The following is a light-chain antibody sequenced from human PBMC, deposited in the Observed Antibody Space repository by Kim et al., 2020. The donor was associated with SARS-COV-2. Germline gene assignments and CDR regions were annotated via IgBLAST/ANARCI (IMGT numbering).Light chain of an antibody. CDR3: GTWDSSLSAVV. J-gene: IGLJ3*02. CDR1: SSNIGNNY. Sequence: VLTQPPSVSAAPGQKVTISCSGGSSNIGNNYVSWYQQFPGTAPKLLIYDNNKRPSGIPDRFSGSKSGTSATLGITGLQTGDEADYYCGTWDSSLSAVVFGGGTQLTVL. V-gene: IGLV1-51*01. CDR2: DNN.